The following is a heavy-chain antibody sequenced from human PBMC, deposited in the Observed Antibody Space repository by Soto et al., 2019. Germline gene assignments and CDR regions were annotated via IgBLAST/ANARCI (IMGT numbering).Heavy chain of an antibody. J-gene: IGHJ5*02. V-gene: IGHV3-30*18. D-gene: IGHD6-13*01. CDR2: ISYDGSNK. CDR3: AKAYVEYSTSWFGTDWLDP. CDR1: GFTSGLPFSSYG. Sequence: GGALRLSCAASGFTSGLPFSSYGMHWVRQAPGKGLEWVAVISYDGSNKYYADSVKGRFTISRDNSKNTLYLQMDSLRAEDTAVYYCAKAYVEYSTSWFGTDWLDPWGPGTLVTAPQ.